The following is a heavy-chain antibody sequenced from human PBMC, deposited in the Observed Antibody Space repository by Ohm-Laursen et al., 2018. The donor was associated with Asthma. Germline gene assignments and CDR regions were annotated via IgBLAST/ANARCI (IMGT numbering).Heavy chain of an antibody. J-gene: IGHJ1*01. D-gene: IGHD3-3*01. CDR2: ISYDGSNK. V-gene: IGHV3-30*03. CDR3: AIPNDFWSGYPFH. Sequence: SLRLSCTASGFTFSSYGMHWVRQAPGKGLEWVAVISYDGSNKYYADSVKGRFTISRDNSKNTLYLQMNSLRAEDTAVYYCAIPNDFWSGYPFHWGRGTLVTVSS. CDR1: GFTFSSYG.